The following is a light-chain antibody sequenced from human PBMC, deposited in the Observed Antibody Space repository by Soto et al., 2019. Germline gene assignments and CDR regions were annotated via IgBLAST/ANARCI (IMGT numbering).Light chain of an antibody. J-gene: IGKJ5*01. V-gene: IGKV1-33*01. CDR1: QDINNY. CDR3: HQYDSLPPT. CDR2: DAT. Sequence: DIQITQSRSSLHPCXGGSVTISXXASQDINNYLNWYQQKPGKAPKLLIFDATNLETGVPSRFSGGGSRTHFSFTISSLQPEDFGTYYCHQYDSLPPTFGQGTRLEIK.